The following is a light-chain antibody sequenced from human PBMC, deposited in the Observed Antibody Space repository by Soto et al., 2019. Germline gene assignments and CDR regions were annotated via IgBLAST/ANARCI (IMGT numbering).Light chain of an antibody. Sequence: QSVLTQPPSASGTPGQRVAISCSGGSSDIGSNPVNWYLHLPGAAPKLLIYRDNQRPSGVPDRFSGSKSGTSASRTISGLQSEDEAEYFCSAWDDNIYGPVFGGGTKVTVL. CDR1: SSDIGSNP. CDR2: RDN. V-gene: IGLV1-44*01. CDR3: SAWDDNIYGPV. J-gene: IGLJ2*01.